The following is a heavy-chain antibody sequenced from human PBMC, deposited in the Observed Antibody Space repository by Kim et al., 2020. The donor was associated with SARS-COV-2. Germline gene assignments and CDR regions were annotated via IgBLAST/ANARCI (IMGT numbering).Heavy chain of an antibody. Sequence: GGSLRLSCAASGFTFSSYAMSWVRQAPGKGLEWVSAMSGSGGSTYYADSVKGRFTISRDNSKNTLYLQMNSLRAEDTAVYYCAKENYDILTGFSHYGMDVWGQVTTVTVSS. CDR3: AKENYDILTGFSHYGMDV. J-gene: IGHJ6*02. CDR1: GFTFSSYA. D-gene: IGHD3-9*01. V-gene: IGHV3-23*01. CDR2: MSGSGGST.